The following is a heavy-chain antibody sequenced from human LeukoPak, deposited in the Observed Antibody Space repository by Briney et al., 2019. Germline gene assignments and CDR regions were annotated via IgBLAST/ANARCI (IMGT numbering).Heavy chain of an antibody. V-gene: IGHV4-4*02. Sequence: AETLSLTGAVSGGSISSSNWWSWVRQPPGKGLEWIGEIYHSGSTNYNPSLKSRVTISVDKSKNQFSLKLSSVTAADTAVYYCARDSSSWYLDYWGQGTLVTVSS. J-gene: IGHJ4*02. CDR1: GGSISSSNW. CDR2: IYHSGST. D-gene: IGHD6-13*01. CDR3: ARDSSSWYLDY.